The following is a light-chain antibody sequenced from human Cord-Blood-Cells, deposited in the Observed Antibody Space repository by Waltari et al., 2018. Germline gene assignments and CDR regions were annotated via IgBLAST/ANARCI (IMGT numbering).Light chain of an antibody. CDR3: QQYGSSRLT. J-gene: IGKJ4*01. V-gene: IGKV3-20*01. CDR2: GAS. CDR1: QSVSSSY. Sequence: EIVLTQSPGTLSLSPGERATLSCRASQSVSSSYLAWYQQKPGQAPRLLIYGASSRATVIPDRFSGSWSGTDFTLTISRLEPEDFAVYYCQQYGSSRLTFGGGTKVEIK.